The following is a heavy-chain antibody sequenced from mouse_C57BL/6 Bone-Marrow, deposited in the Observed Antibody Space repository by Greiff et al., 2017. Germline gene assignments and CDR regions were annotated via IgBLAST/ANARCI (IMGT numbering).Heavy chain of an antibody. Sequence: VQLQQSGPELVKPGASVKMSCKASGYTFTSYWITWVKQRPGQGLEWIGDIYPGSGSTNYNEKFKSKATLTVDTSSSTAYMQLSSLTSEDSAVYYCARKNYDYDAWFAYWGQGTLVTVSA. V-gene: IGHV1-55*01. CDR3: ARKNYDYDAWFAY. J-gene: IGHJ3*01. D-gene: IGHD2-4*01. CDR2: IYPGSGST. CDR1: GYTFTSYW.